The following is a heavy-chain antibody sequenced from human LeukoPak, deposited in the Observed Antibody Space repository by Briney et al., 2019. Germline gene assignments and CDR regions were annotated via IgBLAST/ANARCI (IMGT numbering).Heavy chain of an antibody. V-gene: IGHV3-33*01. CDR1: GFTSSSYG. J-gene: IGHJ6*03. D-gene: IGHD3-3*01. Sequence: GRSLRLSCAASGFTSSSYGMHWVRQAPGKGLEWVAVIWYDGSNKYYADSVKGRFTISRDNSKNTLYLQMNSLRAEDTAVYYCARAHYDFWSEGYYMDVWGKGTTVTVSS. CDR2: IWYDGSNK. CDR3: ARAHYDFWSEGYYMDV.